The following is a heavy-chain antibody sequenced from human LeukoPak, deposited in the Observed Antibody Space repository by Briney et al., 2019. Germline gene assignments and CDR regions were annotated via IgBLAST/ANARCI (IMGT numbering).Heavy chain of an antibody. Sequence: ASVKVSCKASGYTFTGYNMHWVRQAPGQGLEWMGWIDPNSGGTNYAQKFQGRVTMTRDTSIGTAYMELSSLRSDDTAVYYCARGRMGGGNDYWGQGTLVTVSS. D-gene: IGHD2-15*01. J-gene: IGHJ4*02. V-gene: IGHV1-2*02. CDR3: ARGRMGGGNDY. CDR1: GYTFTGYN. CDR2: IDPNSGGT.